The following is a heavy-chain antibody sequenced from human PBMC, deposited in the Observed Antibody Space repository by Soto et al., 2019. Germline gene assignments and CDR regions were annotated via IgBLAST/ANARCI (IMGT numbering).Heavy chain of an antibody. CDR1: GYTFTSYA. J-gene: IGHJ5*02. V-gene: IGHV1-3*01. D-gene: IGHD3-3*01. Sequence: GASVKVSCKASGYTFTSYAMHWVRQAPGQRLEWLGWINAGNGNTKYSQKFQGRVTITRDTSASTAYMELSSLRSDDTAVYYCARGYDFWSGPQDPWGQGTLVTVSS. CDR3: ARGYDFWSGPQDP. CDR2: INAGNGNT.